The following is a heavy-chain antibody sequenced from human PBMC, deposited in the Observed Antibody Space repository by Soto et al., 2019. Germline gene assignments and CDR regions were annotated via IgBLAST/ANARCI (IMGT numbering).Heavy chain of an antibody. CDR2: ISSSSSYI. J-gene: IGHJ6*03. V-gene: IGHV3-21*01. Sequence: EVQLVESGGGLVKLGGSLRLSCAASGFTFSSYSMNWVRQAPGKGLEWVSSISSSSSYIYYADSVKGRFTISRDNAKNSLYLQMNSLRAEDTAVYYCARPGHYYYYYMDVWGKGTTVTVSS. CDR1: GFTFSSYS. CDR3: ARPGHYYYYYMDV.